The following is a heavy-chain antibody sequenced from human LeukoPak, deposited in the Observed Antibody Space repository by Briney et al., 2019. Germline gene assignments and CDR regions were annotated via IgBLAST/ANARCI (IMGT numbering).Heavy chain of an antibody. Sequence: GGSLRLSCAASGFTFSSYSMNWVRQAPGKGLEWVSYISSSSSTKYYADSVKGRFTISRDNAKNSLYLQMNSLRAEDTAVYYCARDPIVGATTLDYWGQGTLVTVSS. CDR2: ISSSSSTK. V-gene: IGHV3-48*04. D-gene: IGHD1-26*01. J-gene: IGHJ4*02. CDR3: ARDPIVGATTLDY. CDR1: GFTFSSYS.